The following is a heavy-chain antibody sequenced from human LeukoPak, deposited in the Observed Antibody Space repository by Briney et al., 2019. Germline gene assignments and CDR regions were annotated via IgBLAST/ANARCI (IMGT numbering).Heavy chain of an antibody. D-gene: IGHD2-2*01. CDR1: GESFSSFY. CDR3: ARGPLGYCSSSTCHAPDY. J-gene: IGHJ4*02. CDR2: INHSGST. V-gene: IGHV4-34*01. Sequence: PSETLSLTCAVYGESFSSFYWSWIRQPPGKGLEWIGEINHSGSTNYNPSLKSRVTMSVDTSKNQFSLRLSSVTAADTAVYYCARGPLGYCSSSTCHAPDYWGQGTLVTVSS.